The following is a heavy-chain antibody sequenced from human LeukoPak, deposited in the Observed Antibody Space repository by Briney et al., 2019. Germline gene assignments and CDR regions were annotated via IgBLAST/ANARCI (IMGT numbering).Heavy chain of an antibody. D-gene: IGHD5-12*01. CDR3: ARTDIVATTPLYYYGMDV. CDR2: ISSSSSYI. CDR1: GFTFSTSA. V-gene: IGHV3-21*01. J-gene: IGHJ6*02. Sequence: GGSLRLSCAASGFTFSTSAMNWVRQAPGKGLEWVSSISSSSSYIYYADSVKGRFTISRDNAKNSLYLQMNSLRAEDTAVYYCARTDIVATTPLYYYGMDVWGQGTTVTVSS.